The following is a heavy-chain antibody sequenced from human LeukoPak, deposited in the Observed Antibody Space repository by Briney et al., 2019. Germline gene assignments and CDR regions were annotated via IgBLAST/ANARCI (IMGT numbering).Heavy chain of an antibody. D-gene: IGHD3-10*01. V-gene: IGHV4-59*01. Sequence: SETLSLTCTVSGGSISSYYWSWIRQPPGKGLEWIGYIYYSGSTNYNPSLKSRVTISVDTSKNQFSLKLSSVTAADTAVYYCARGSRGNYYYGSGSYFHFMEWFDPWGQGTLVTVSS. CDR1: GGSISSYY. J-gene: IGHJ5*02. CDR2: IYYSGST. CDR3: ARGSRGNYYYGSGSYFHFMEWFDP.